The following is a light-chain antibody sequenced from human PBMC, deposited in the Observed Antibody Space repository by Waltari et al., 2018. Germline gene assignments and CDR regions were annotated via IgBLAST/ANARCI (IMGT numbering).Light chain of an antibody. CDR3: QQGYATSWT. Sequence: IQLTQSPPSLSASVGDRVTITCRASQNINVFLNWYQQHPGRAPKLLIFGSSKLQSGVPSRFSGSGYGTDFTLTIAGLQPEDYATYFCQQGYATSWTFGPGTKVESK. CDR2: GSS. J-gene: IGKJ1*01. V-gene: IGKV1-39*01. CDR1: QNINVF.